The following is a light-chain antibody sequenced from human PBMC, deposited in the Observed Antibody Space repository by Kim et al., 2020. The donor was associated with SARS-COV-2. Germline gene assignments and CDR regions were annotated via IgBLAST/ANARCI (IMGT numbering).Light chain of an antibody. Sequence: EIVLTQSTGTLSLSPGERATLSCRASQRVSSYYLAWYQQKPGQAPRLLIYDVSNRATGIPDRFSGSGSGTDFTLTISRLEPEDFAVYYCQQYHTSPRTFGQGTKVDIK. V-gene: IGKV3-20*01. J-gene: IGKJ1*01. CDR2: DVS. CDR3: QQYHTSPRT. CDR1: QRVSSYY.